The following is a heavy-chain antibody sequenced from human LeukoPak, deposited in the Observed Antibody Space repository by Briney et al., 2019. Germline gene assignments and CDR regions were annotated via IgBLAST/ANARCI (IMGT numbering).Heavy chain of an antibody. CDR2: IRRSGATI. Sequence: PGGSLRLSCAASGFAFSSYEMNWVRQAPGKGLEWVSYIRRSGATIDYADSVKGRLTISRDNAKNSLFLQMNSLRAEDTAVYYCARDPTRGSSWYFDLWGRGTVVTVSS. J-gene: IGHJ2*01. D-gene: IGHD5-12*01. CDR1: GFAFSSYE. CDR3: ARDPTRGSSWYFDL. V-gene: IGHV3-48*03.